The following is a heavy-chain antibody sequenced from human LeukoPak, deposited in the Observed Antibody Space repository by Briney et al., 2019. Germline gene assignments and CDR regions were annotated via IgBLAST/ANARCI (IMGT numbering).Heavy chain of an antibody. CDR2: INHSGST. J-gene: IGHJ6*03. CDR1: GGSFSGYY. D-gene: IGHD2-2*02. V-gene: IGHV4-34*01. Sequence: PSETLSLTCAVYGGSFSGYYWSWIRQPPGKGLEWIGEINHSGSTNYNPSLKSRVTISVDTSKNQFSLKLGSVTAADTAVYYCARGPSCSSTSCYTTPMDVWGKGTTVTVSS. CDR3: ARGPSCSSTSCYTTPMDV.